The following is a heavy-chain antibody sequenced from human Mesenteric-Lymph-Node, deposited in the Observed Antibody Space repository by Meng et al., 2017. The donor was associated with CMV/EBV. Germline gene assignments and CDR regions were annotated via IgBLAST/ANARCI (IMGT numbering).Heavy chain of an antibody. J-gene: IGHJ4*02. CDR2: IYPGDSDT. Sequence: GESLKISCQGSGYRFTNYWIGWVRQMPGKGLEWMGIIYPGDSDTRYSPSFQGQVTISADKSISTAYLQWSSLKASDTAMYYCARHQILSGGSYYFDYWGQGALVTVSS. CDR1: GYRFTNYW. V-gene: IGHV5-51*01. CDR3: ARHQILSGGSYYFDY. D-gene: IGHD2-15*01.